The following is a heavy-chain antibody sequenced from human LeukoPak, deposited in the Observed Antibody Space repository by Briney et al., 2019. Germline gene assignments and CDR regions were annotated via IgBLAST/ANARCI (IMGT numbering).Heavy chain of an antibody. CDR3: ARVSRGSYNYYYYIDV. V-gene: IGHV3-74*01. CDR2: INSDGSST. CDR1: GFTFSRYW. D-gene: IGHD2-2*02. Sequence: GGSLRLSCAASGFTFSRYWMHWVRQAPGKGLVWVSRINSDGSSTIYADSVKGRFTISRDNAKNTLYLQMNSLRAEDTAVYYCARVSRGSYNYYYYIDVWGKGPTVTVSS. J-gene: IGHJ6*03.